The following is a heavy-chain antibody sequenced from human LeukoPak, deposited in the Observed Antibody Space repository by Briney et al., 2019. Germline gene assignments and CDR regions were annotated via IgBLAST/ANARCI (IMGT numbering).Heavy chain of an antibody. Sequence: GGSLRLSCEASGFILSRYSMNWVRQAPGKGLEWVSYISSSGSTIYYADSVKGRFTISRDNAKNSLYLQMNSLRAEDTAVYYCARRVIVVGLDYWGQGTLVTVSS. V-gene: IGHV3-48*04. CDR1: GFILSRYS. J-gene: IGHJ4*02. D-gene: IGHD3-22*01. CDR2: ISSSGSTI. CDR3: ARRVIVVGLDY.